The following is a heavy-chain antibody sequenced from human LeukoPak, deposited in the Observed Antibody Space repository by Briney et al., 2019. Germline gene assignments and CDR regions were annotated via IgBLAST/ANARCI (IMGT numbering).Heavy chain of an antibody. J-gene: IGHJ6*04. CDR1: GFTFSSYE. Sequence: GGSLRLSCAASGFTFSSYEMNWVRQAPGKGLEWVSYISSSGSTIYYADSVKGRFTICRDNAKNSLYLQMNSLRAEDTAVYYCARESRRGLSITYYYGMDVWGKGTTVTVSS. CDR3: ARESRRGLSITYYYGMDV. D-gene: IGHD2-21*01. CDR2: ISSSGSTI. V-gene: IGHV3-48*03.